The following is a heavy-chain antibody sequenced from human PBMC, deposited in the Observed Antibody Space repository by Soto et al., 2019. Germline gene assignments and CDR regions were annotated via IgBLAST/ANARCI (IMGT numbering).Heavy chain of an antibody. D-gene: IGHD3-10*01. V-gene: IGHV2-26*01. CDR2: IFSNDEK. CDR1: GFSLSNARMG. Sequence: QVTLKESGPVLVKPTETLTLTCTVSGFSLSNARMGVSWIRQPPGKPLEWLAHIFSNDEKSDSTSLKSSPTLSKDTSKSQVVLTMTNMDPVDTATYYCARIQSFGEMEDYWGQGTLVTVSS. J-gene: IGHJ4*02. CDR3: ARIQSFGEMEDY.